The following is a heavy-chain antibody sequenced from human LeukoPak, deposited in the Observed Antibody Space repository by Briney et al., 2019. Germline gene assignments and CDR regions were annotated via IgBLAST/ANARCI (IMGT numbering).Heavy chain of an antibody. Sequence: SETLSLTCTVSGGSISSYYWSWIRQPPGKGLEWIGCIYYSGSTNYNPSLKSRVTISVDTSKNQFSLKLSSVTAADTAVYYCARGLGYCSGGSCRNWFDPWGQGTLVTVSS. V-gene: IGHV4-59*01. CDR1: GGSISSYY. J-gene: IGHJ5*02. CDR3: ARGLGYCSGGSCRNWFDP. CDR2: IYYSGST. D-gene: IGHD2-15*01.